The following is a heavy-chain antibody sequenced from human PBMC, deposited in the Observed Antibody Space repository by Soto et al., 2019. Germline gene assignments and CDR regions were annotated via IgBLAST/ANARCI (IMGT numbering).Heavy chain of an antibody. J-gene: IGHJ4*02. D-gene: IGHD4-4*01. Sequence: QVQLVESGGGLVKPGGSLRLSCAASGFTFRDYYMSWIRQVPGKGLEWVSNITTSSHANYADSVKGRFTIYRDNAKNSLYLQMNSLRAEDTAVYYCARENYFNYDYWGQGTLVTVSS. V-gene: IGHV3-11*06. CDR2: ITTSSHA. CDR3: ARENYFNYDY. CDR1: GFTFRDYY.